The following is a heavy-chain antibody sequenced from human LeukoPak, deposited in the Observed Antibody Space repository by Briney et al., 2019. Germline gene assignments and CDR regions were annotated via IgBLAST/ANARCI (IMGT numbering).Heavy chain of an antibody. Sequence: GGSLRLSCAASGFTFSSYAMHWVRQAPGKGLEWVAVISYDGSNKYYADSVKGRFTISRDNSKNTLYLQMNSLRAGDTAVYYCARDLDPYSYGYKGAFDIWGQGTMVTVSS. CDR3: ARDLDPYSYGYKGAFDI. V-gene: IGHV3-30-3*01. D-gene: IGHD5-18*01. J-gene: IGHJ3*02. CDR1: GFTFSSYA. CDR2: ISYDGSNK.